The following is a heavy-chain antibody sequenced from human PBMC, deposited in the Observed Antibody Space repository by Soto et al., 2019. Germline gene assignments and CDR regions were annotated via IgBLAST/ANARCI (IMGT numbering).Heavy chain of an antibody. CDR1: GFTFSNAW. J-gene: IGHJ4*02. Sequence: LSLSCTASGFTFSNAWMTWVRQAPGKGLEWVGRIKTNADGGTTDYAAPVKGRFAISRDDSENTLYLQMNRLKNEDTAVYYCTNVYFDYWGQGTLVTVSS. CDR2: IKTNADGGTT. CDR3: TNVYFDY. V-gene: IGHV3-15*01.